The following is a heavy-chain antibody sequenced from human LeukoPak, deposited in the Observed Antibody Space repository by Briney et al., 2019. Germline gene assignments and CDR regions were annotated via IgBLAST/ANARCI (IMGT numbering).Heavy chain of an antibody. Sequence: ASVKVSCKASGYTFTGYYMHWVRQAPGQGLEWMGWINPNSGGTNYAQKFQGRVTMTRDTSISTAYMELSRLRSDDTAVYYYATYYYGSGSFDYWGQGTLVTVSS. V-gene: IGHV1-2*02. D-gene: IGHD3-10*01. CDR3: ATYYYGSGSFDY. CDR2: INPNSGGT. J-gene: IGHJ4*02. CDR1: GYTFTGYY.